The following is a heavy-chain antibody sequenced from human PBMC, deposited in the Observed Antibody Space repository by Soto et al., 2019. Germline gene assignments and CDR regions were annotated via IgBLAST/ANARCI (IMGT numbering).Heavy chain of an antibody. D-gene: IGHD6-13*01. V-gene: IGHV3-23*01. CDR2: ISGSGGST. J-gene: IGHJ3*02. CDR3: AKIPHSSSWYLDAFDI. CDR1: GFTFSSYA. Sequence: EVQLLESGGGLVQPGGSLRLSCAASGFTFSSYAMSWVRQAPGKGLEWVSAISGSGGSTYYADSVKGRFIISSDNSKNTLYLQMNSLRAEDTAVYYCAKIPHSSSWYLDAFDIWGQGTMVTVSS.